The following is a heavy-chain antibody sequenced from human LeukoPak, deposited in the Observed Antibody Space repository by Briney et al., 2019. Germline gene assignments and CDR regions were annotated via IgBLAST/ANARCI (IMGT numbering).Heavy chain of an antibody. CDR2: IYNSGRT. J-gene: IGHJ6*04. D-gene: IGHD2-2*01. CDR3: ARRNCSSTSCYWDV. Sequence: PSETLSLTCSVSGGSMSNGRYYWGWIRQSPGKGLEWLGTIYNSGRTYYNPSLKSRVTISVDKSKNQFSLKLSSVTAADTAVYYCARRNCSSTSCYWDVWGKGTTVTVSS. V-gene: IGHV4-39*07. CDR1: GGSMSNGRYY.